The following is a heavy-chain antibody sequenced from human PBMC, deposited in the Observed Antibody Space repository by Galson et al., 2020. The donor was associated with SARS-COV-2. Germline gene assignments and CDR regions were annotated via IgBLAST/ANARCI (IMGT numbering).Heavy chain of an antibody. CDR3: ARLHYGEYAPEAFDL. J-gene: IGHJ3*01. CDR1: GTSISSGSYS. D-gene: IGHD4-17*01. Sequence: SETLSLTCAVSGTSISSGSYSWNWIRQPPGKGLEWIGYISHSGGTYYNPSLKSRVTILGDRSKNQFSLRLSSVTAADTAVYYCARLHYGEYAPEAFDLWGPGTRVTVAS. CDR2: ISHSGGT. V-gene: IGHV4-30-2*01.